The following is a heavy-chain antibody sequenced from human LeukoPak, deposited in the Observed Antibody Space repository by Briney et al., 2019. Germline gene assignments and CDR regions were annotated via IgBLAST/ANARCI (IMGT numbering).Heavy chain of an antibody. CDR1: GFTFSSYW. V-gene: IGHV3-23*01. Sequence: GGSLRLSCAASGFTFSSYWMSWVRQAPGKGLEWVSAINGSGGSTYYADSVKGRFTISRDNSKNTLYLQMNSLRAEDTAVYYCAKDYMITFGGVIGAFDYWGQGTLVTGSS. J-gene: IGHJ4*02. CDR2: INGSGGST. D-gene: IGHD3-16*02. CDR3: AKDYMITFGGVIGAFDY.